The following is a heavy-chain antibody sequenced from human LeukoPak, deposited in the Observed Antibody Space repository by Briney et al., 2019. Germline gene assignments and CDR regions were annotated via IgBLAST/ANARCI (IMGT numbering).Heavy chain of an antibody. CDR2: IYYSGST. CDR1: GGSISSGGYY. J-gene: IGHJ5*02. V-gene: IGHV4-31*03. Sequence: SQTLSLTCTVSGGSISSGGYYWSRIRQHPGKGLEWIGYIYYSGSTYYSPSLKSRVTISVDTSKNQFSLKLSSVTAADTAVYYCARTLQPQNWFDPWGQGTLVTVSS. CDR3: ARTLQPQNWFDP.